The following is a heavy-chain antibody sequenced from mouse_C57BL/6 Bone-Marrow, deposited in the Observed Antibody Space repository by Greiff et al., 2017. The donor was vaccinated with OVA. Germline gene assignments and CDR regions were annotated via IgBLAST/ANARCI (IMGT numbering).Heavy chain of an antibody. CDR1: GYTFTSYW. V-gene: IGHV1-50*01. J-gene: IGHJ1*03. Sequence: QVQLQQSGAELVKPGASVKLSCKASGYTFTSYWMQWVKQRPGQGLEWIGEIDPSDSYTNYNQKFKGKATLTVDTSSSTAYMQLSSLTSEDSAVYYCARILITTVVDLYWYFDVWGTGTTVTVSS. CDR3: ARILITTVVDLYWYFDV. CDR2: IDPSDSYT. D-gene: IGHD1-1*01.